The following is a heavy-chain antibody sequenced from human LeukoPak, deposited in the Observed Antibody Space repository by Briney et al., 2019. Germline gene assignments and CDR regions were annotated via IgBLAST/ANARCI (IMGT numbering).Heavy chain of an antibody. CDR3: ARLRYSTSYYYHGMDV. CDR2: IYGSGNT. D-gene: IGHD3-9*01. V-gene: IGHV4-59*01. Sequence: SETLSLTCTVSGGSIRSYSWSWIRQPPGKGPEWIGYIYGSGNTNYNPSLKSRVTMSVDTSRDQFSLKVSSVTAADTAVYYCARLRYSTSYYYHGMDVWGQGTTVTVSS. CDR1: GGSIRSYS. J-gene: IGHJ6*02.